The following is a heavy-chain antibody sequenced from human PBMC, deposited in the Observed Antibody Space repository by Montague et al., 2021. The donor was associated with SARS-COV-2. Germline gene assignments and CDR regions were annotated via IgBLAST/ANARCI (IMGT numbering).Heavy chain of an antibody. Sequence: SETLSLTCVVSGGAINRSNYWSWVRQTPGNGQEWIGEIYYWGRTNSNPPLKNRVSITIDKSMNQFSLKLSSVTAADTVVYYCARFLGFCSGANCYSSGMDVWGQGTTVTVSS. V-gene: IGHV4/OR15-8*01. CDR2: IYYWGRT. CDR1: GGAINRSNY. D-gene: IGHD2-15*01. CDR3: ARFLGFCSGANCYSSGMDV. J-gene: IGHJ6*02.